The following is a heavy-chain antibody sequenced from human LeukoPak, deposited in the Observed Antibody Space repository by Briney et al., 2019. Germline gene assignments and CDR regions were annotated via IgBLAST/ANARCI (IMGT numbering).Heavy chain of an antibody. Sequence: PGGSLRLSCAASGFTFSSYAMSWVRQAPGKGREWVSAISGSGGSTYYADSVKGRFTISRDNSKNTLYLQMNSLRAEDTAVYYCARPYGDYVLRCAFDIWGQGTMVTVSS. CDR2: ISGSGGST. D-gene: IGHD4-17*01. CDR1: GFTFSSYA. V-gene: IGHV3-23*01. J-gene: IGHJ3*02. CDR3: ARPYGDYVLRCAFDI.